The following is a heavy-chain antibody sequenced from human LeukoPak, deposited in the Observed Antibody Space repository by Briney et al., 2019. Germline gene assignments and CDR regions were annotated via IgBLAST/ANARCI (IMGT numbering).Heavy chain of an antibody. V-gene: IGHV4-59*12. Sequence: SETLSLTCTVSGGSISSYYWSWIRQPPGKGLEWIGYTYYSGSTNYNPSLKSRVTMSIDTSKNQFSLKLSFVTAADTAVYYCARDSGTTGEVKFDPWGQGTLVTVSS. CDR1: GGSISSYY. J-gene: IGHJ5*02. CDR3: ARDSGTTGEVKFDP. D-gene: IGHD4-17*01. CDR2: TYYSGST.